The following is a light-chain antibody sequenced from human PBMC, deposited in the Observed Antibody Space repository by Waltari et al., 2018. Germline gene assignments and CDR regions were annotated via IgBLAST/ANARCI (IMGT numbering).Light chain of an antibody. J-gene: IGKJ1*01. CDR2: WAS. CDR1: QSLLFRSDNRNY. CDR3: QQYYASWT. Sequence: DIVMTQSPESLPVSLGGRATIKCRSSQSLLFRSDNRNYLAWCQQKLGQSPRLLISWASSRESGVPDRFSGSGSGTDFTLTITDLHPEDVAVYYCQQYYASWTFGQGTKVELK. V-gene: IGKV4-1*01.